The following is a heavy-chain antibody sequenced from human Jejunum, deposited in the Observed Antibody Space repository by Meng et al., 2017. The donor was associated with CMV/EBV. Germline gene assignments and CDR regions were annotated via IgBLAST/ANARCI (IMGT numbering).Heavy chain of an antibody. Sequence: LFKPSEHLARCRGVHGSTCSGSWSWVRQPPGNGLAWIGEINHSGSTQYNVSLKSRVTISIDTSKNQFSLKLSSVTATDTAVYYCAPGFRSWSGSYSSWGQGTLVTVSS. V-gene: IGHV4-34*08. CDR3: APGFRSWSGSYSS. J-gene: IGHJ4*02. D-gene: IGHD1-26*01. CDR1: GSTCSGS. CDR2: INHSGST.